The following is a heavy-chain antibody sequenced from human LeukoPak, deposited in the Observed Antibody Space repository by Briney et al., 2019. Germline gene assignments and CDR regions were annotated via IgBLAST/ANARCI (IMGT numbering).Heavy chain of an antibody. V-gene: IGHV3-7*04. J-gene: IGHJ5*02. Sequence: GGSLRLSCAASGFTFSSYWMSWVRQAPGKGLEWVANIKQDGSEKYYVDSVKGRLTISRDNAKNSLYLQMNSLRAEDTAVYYCARGVLTGYYSSFNWFDPWGQGTLVTVSS. CDR1: GFTFSSYW. CDR2: IKQDGSEK. CDR3: ARGVLTGYYSSFNWFDP. D-gene: IGHD3-9*01.